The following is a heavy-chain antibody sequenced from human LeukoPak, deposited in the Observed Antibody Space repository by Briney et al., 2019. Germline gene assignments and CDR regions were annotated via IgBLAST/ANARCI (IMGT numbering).Heavy chain of an antibody. CDR1: GYTFTAYY. V-gene: IGHV1-2*06. CDR2: INPNTGGT. D-gene: IGHD3-10*01. CDR3: AAGYYGSGSYYR. J-gene: IGHJ5*02. Sequence: ASVTVSCTASGYTFTAYYIHWVRQAPGQGLEWMGRINPNTGGTNSPQKFQGRVTMTRDTSINTVYMELRNLRSDDTATYYCAAGYYGSGSYYRWGQGTLVTVSS.